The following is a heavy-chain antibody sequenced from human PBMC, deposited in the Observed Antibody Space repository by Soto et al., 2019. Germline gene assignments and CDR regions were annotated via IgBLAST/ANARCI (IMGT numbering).Heavy chain of an antibody. V-gene: IGHV4-39*01. CDR3: ARRRPAANPFYFDY. CDR2: ISSTGTT. CDR1: GGSINSGSAF. Sequence: SETLSLTCTVSGGSINSGSAFWGWVRQTPGKGLEWIGSISSTGTTYYNPSLKSRVTLSVDTSKSQFSLKLTSVTAADTAVYYCARRRPAANPFYFDYWGQGTLVTVSS. D-gene: IGHD2-2*01. J-gene: IGHJ4*02.